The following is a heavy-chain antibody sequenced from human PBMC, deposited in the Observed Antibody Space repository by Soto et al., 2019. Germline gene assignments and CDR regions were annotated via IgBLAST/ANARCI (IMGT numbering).Heavy chain of an antibody. Sequence: PGGSLRLSCAASGFTFSSYAMHWVRQAPGKGLEWVAVISYDGSNKYYADSVKGRFTISRDNSKNTLYLQMNSLRAEDTAVYYCARDKNFYGEDYWGQGTLVTVSS. CDR2: ISYDGSNK. J-gene: IGHJ4*02. CDR3: ARDKNFYGEDY. V-gene: IGHV3-30-3*01. CDR1: GFTFSSYA. D-gene: IGHD4-17*01.